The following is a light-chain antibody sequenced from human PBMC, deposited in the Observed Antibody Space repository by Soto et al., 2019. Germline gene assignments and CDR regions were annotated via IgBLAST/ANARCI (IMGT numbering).Light chain of an antibody. Sequence: EVVRTQSPATLSMPPGERDTLSCRASQSVSSSLAWYQQKPGQAPRLLIYGASTRATGIPDRFSGSGSETEFTLMISSLQAEDFAIYYCQQYNNWWTFGEGTKVEIK. V-gene: IGKV3-15*01. CDR2: GAS. CDR1: QSVSSS. CDR3: QQYNNWWT. J-gene: IGKJ1*01.